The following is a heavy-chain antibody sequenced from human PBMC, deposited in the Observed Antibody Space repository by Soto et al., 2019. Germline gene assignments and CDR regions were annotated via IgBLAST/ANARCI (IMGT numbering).Heavy chain of an antibody. J-gene: IGHJ4*02. CDR1: GFTFSDSW. CDR2: INADGTST. Sequence: GGSLRLSCAASGFTFSDSWMHWVRQVSGKGLEWVSRINADGTSTSYADSVKGRFTISRDNAKNTLYLHVNSLRAEDTAVYYCVKVLARGVGVPRFYFDSWGQGALVTVSS. V-gene: IGHV3-74*01. CDR3: VKVLARGVGVPRFYFDS. D-gene: IGHD2-2*01.